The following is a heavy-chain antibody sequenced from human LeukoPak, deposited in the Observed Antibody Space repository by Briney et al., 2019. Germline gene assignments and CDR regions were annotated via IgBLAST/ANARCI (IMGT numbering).Heavy chain of an antibody. CDR3: TSHHERDYYDSSGST. CDR2: ISGNGGTT. D-gene: IGHD3-22*01. CDR1: GFTFSNYA. Sequence: AGGSLRLSCAASGFTFSNYAMPWVRQAPGKGLEYVSTISGNGGTTYYATSVKGRFTISRDNSKNTLYLQMGSLRAEDMAVYYCTSHHERDYYDSSGSTWGQGTQVTVSS. J-gene: IGHJ5*02. V-gene: IGHV3-64*01.